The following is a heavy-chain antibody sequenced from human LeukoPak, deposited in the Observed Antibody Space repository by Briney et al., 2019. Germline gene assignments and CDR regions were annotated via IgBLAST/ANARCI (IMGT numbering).Heavy chain of an antibody. D-gene: IGHD3-10*01. J-gene: IGHJ4*02. Sequence: GSLLLSCAASGFTFISYGMHWVRQTPGKGLEWVAFIQYDGSKKYNAGSVKGRFTISRDNSRNTLYLQLNSPRAEDAAVYFCAKGIGFSFDYWGQGTLVTVSS. CDR1: GFTFISYG. CDR3: AKGIGFSFDY. CDR2: IQYDGSKK. V-gene: IGHV3-30*02.